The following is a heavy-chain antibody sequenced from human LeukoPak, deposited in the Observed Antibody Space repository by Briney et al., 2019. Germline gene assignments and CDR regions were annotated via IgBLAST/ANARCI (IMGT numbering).Heavy chain of an antibody. J-gene: IGHJ5*02. V-gene: IGHV3-30*18. D-gene: IGHD6-19*01. CDR3: TKEGAVTGSMWFDH. CDR2: ISSDGRIT. CDR1: GFTFSSYG. Sequence: PGRSLRLSCAASGFTFSSYGIHWVRQAPGKGLEWVAVISSDGRITYYADSVKGRFTISRDNSKSTMYVQMNSLSTEDTAVYYCTKEGAVTGSMWFDHWGQGTLVTVSP.